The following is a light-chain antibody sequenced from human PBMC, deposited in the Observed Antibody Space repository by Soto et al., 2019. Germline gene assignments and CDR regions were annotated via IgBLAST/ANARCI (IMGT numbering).Light chain of an antibody. CDR3: SSYTNINTVI. Sequence: QSVLTQPASVSGSLGQSITISCTGTSSDVGGYDYVSWYQQHPGKAPKLMIYEVNIRPSGVSNRFSGSKSGSTASLTISRLQAEDEADYYCSSYTNINTVIFGGGTKLTVL. CDR1: SSDVGGYDY. V-gene: IGLV2-14*01. J-gene: IGLJ2*01. CDR2: EVN.